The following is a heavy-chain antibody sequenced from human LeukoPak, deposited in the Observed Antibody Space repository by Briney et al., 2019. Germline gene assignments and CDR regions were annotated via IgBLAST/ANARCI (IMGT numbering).Heavy chain of an antibody. CDR3: ARDRYIPGRGSSYFGY. D-gene: IGHD5-24*01. CDR2: IYSGGDT. V-gene: IGHV3-66*01. CDR1: GFTVSSAY. J-gene: IGHJ4*02. Sequence: GGSLRLSCAATGFTVSSAYMSWVRQAPGKGLEWVSLIYSGGDTSYADSVEGRFTISRDNSKNTLYLQVNSLRAEDTAVYYCARDRYIPGRGSSYFGYWGQGALVTVSS.